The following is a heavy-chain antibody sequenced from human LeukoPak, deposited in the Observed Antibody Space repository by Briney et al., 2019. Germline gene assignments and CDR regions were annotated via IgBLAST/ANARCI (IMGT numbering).Heavy chain of an antibody. CDR1: AGSISSGGYY. CDR2: IYYSGST. CDR3: ARAAARLSGCDY. D-gene: IGHD6-6*01. Sequence: RSSETLSLTCTVSAGSISSGGYYWRWLRQHPGKGREWIGYIYYSGSTYYNPSLKSRVTISVDTSKNQYSLKLSSVTAADTAVYYCARAAARLSGCDYWGQGTLVTVSS. V-gene: IGHV4-31*03. J-gene: IGHJ4*02.